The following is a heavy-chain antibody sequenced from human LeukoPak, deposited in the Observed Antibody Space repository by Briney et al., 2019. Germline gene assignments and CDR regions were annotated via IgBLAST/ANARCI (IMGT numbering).Heavy chain of an antibody. D-gene: IGHD4-17*01. CDR3: ARPTTVTLEGAFDI. V-gene: IGHV1-69*02. CDR2: NIPILGIA. J-gene: IGHJ3*02. Sequence: SVKVSCKASGDTFSSYTISWVRQAPGQGLEWMGRNIPILGIANYAQKFQGRVTITADKSTSTAYMELSSLRSEDTAVYYCARPTTVTLEGAFDIWGQGTMVTVSS. CDR1: GDTFSSYT.